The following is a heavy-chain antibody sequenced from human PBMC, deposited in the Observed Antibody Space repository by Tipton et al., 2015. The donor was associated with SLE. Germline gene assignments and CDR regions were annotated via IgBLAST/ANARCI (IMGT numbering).Heavy chain of an antibody. Sequence: TLSLTCTVSGGSISSGSYYWSWFRQPAGKGLEWIGRIYTSWSTNYNPSLKSRVTISVDTSKNPFSLKLSSVTAADTAVYYCARVAAAVRDYFDYWGQGTLVTVSS. CDR3: ARVAAAVRDYFDY. J-gene: IGHJ4*02. V-gene: IGHV4-61*02. CDR1: GGSISSGSYY. D-gene: IGHD6-13*01. CDR2: IYTSWST.